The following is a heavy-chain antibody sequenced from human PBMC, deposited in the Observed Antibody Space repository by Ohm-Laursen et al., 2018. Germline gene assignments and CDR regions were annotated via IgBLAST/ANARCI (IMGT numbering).Heavy chain of an antibody. J-gene: IGHJ3*02. D-gene: IGHD4-17*01. Sequence: SETLSLTCTVSGGSISSYYWTWIRQPPGKGLEWIGYIYYTGSTYYNPSLKSRVTISVDTSENQFSLKLSSVTAADTAVYYCAIRDLGEYAFDIWGQGTMVTVSS. V-gene: IGHV4-59*12. CDR3: AIRDLGEYAFDI. CDR1: GGSISSYY. CDR2: IYYTGST.